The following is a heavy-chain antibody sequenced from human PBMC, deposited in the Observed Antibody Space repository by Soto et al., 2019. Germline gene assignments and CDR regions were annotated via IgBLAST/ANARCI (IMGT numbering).Heavy chain of an antibody. D-gene: IGHD3-10*02. CDR3: ARVYSWSYSGAYDY. J-gene: IGHJ4*02. V-gene: IGHV3-64*01. CDR2: ISSNGGST. Sequence: EVQLVESGGGLVQPGGSLRLSCAASGFTFSSYAMHWVRQAPGKGLEYVSAISSNGGSTYYANSVKGRFTISRDNSKNTLYLQMGSLRAEDMAVYYCARVYSWSYSGAYDYWGQGTLVTVS. CDR1: GFTFSSYA.